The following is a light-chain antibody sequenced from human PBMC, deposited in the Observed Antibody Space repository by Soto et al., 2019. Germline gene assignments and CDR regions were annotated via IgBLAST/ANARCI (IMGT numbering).Light chain of an antibody. Sequence: QSVLTQPASVSGSPGQSITISCTGTSNDVGSYNLVSWYQQHPGKAPKLMIYEVSKRPSGVSNRFSGAKSGNTASLTISGLQAEDEADYNCCSYASSSTGVFGGGTKLTVL. J-gene: IGLJ3*02. CDR3: CSYASSSTGV. CDR1: SNDVGSYNL. V-gene: IGLV2-23*02. CDR2: EVS.